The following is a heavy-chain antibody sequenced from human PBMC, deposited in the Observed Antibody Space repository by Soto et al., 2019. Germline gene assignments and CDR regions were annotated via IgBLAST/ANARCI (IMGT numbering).Heavy chain of an antibody. J-gene: IGHJ4*02. D-gene: IGHD1-1*01. V-gene: IGHV4-34*01. CDR1: GGSFSGHF. CDR2: INHSGST. CDR3: ARGISLILEVQRDAPDKYYFDS. Sequence: SSQTLSLTCAVYGGSFSGHFWSWILQPPGKRLAWIGEINHSGSTNFNPSRKSRVTISLDTSKNQFSLKVNSLTAADTAVYYCARGISLILEVQRDAPDKYYFDSWGQGTVVTVSS.